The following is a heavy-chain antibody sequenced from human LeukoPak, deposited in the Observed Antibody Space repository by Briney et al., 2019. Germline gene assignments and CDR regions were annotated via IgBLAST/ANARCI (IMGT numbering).Heavy chain of an antibody. D-gene: IGHD2-2*02. V-gene: IGHV1-69*13. J-gene: IGHJ5*02. CDR2: IIPVFGTS. CDR3: ARVTGGRYCSTTSCYMRGWFDP. CDR1: GYTLTELS. Sequence: SVKVSCKVSGYTLTELSMHWVRQAPGQGLEWMGGIIPVFGTSNYAQKFQGRVTITADESTRTAYMELSSLRSEDTAVYYCARVTGGRYCSTTSCYMRGWFDPWGQGTLVTVSS.